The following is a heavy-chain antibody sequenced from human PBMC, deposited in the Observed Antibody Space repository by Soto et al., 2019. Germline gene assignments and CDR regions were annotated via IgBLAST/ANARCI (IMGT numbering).Heavy chain of an antibody. J-gene: IGHJ6*02. CDR2: ISGSGGST. CDR1: GFTFSSYA. D-gene: IGHD3-9*01. V-gene: IGHV3-23*01. CDR3: ATRLRYLNGMDV. Sequence: GGSLSLSCGASGFTFSSYAMSWVRQAPGKGLEWVSAISGSGGSTYYADSVKGRFTISRDNSKNTLYLQMNSLRAEDTAVYYCATRLRYLNGMDVWGQGTTVTVSS.